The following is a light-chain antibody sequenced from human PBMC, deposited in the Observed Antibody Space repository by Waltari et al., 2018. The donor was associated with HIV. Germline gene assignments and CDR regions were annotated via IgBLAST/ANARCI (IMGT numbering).Light chain of an antibody. CDR1: QSINNN. CDR2: GAS. J-gene: IGKJ3*01. CDR3: QQYNNWPGIT. Sequence: ILITQSPATLSVSPAERATLTCRASQSINNNLAWYQQKHAQAPRLLIYGASTGATGVPARFSGSGSGTEFTLTISSLQSEDFAVYYCQQYNNWPGITFGPGTKVDIK. V-gene: IGKV3-15*01.